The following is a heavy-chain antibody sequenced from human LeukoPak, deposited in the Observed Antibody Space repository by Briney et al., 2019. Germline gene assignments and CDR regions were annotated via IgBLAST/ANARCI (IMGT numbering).Heavy chain of an antibody. Sequence: GASVKVSCKASGYTFTSYGINWVRQAPGQGLEWMGWISAYNGNTDYAQYLQGRVTMTTDTSTSTAYMELRSLRSDDTAVYYCARDAYYYDSSGYLFDYWGQGTLVTVSS. J-gene: IGHJ4*02. V-gene: IGHV1-18*01. CDR3: ARDAYYYDSSGYLFDY. D-gene: IGHD3-22*01. CDR2: ISAYNGNT. CDR1: GYTFTSYG.